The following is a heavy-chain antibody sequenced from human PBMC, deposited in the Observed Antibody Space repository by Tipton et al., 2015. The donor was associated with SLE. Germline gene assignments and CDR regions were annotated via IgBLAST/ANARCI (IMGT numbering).Heavy chain of an antibody. CDR3: ARRRFQSAPDY. CDR1: GDSVSSTRYS. J-gene: IGHJ4*02. Sequence: TLSLTCTVSGDSVSSTRYSWGWIRQPPGKGLEWIGYISYSGSTNYNPSVRSRVSISLDTSKNQFSLRLRSVTAADTAVYYCARRRFQSAPDYWGQGTLVSVSS. D-gene: IGHD2-21*01. CDR2: ISYSGST. V-gene: IGHV4-61*05.